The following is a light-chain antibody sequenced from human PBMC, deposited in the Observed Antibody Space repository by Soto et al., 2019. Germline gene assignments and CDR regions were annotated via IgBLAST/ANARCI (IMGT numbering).Light chain of an antibody. J-gene: IGLJ1*01. CDR3: SSYTSSSTYV. V-gene: IGLV2-18*02. Sequence: QSALTQPPSVSGSPGQSVTISCTGTSSDVGSYNRVSWYQQPPGTAPKLMIYEVNNRPSGVPDRFSGSKSGNTASLTISGLQAEDEADYYCSSYTSSSTYVFGPGTKLTVL. CDR2: EVN. CDR1: SSDVGSYNR.